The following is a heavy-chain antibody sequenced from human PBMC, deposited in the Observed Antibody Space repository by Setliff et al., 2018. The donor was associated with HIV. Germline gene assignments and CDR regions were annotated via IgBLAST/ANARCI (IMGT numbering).Heavy chain of an antibody. D-gene: IGHD3-22*01. J-gene: IGHJ2*01. CDR3: ARGYYDSSGYYFGSSYWYFDL. V-gene: IGHV4-4*02. Sequence: SETLSLTCAVSGGSISSSNWWSWVRQPPGKELEWIGEIYHSGSTNYNPSLKSRVTISVDKSKNQFSLKLSSVTAADTAVYYCARGYYDSSGYYFGSSYWYFDLWGRGTLVTVSS. CDR2: IYHSGST. CDR1: GGSISSSNW.